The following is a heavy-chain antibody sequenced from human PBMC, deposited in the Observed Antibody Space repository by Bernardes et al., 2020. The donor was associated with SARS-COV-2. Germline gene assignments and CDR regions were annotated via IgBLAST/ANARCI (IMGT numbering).Heavy chain of an antibody. J-gene: IGHJ4*02. V-gene: IGHV4-34*01. D-gene: IGHD3-22*01. CDR2: INLGGST. CDR1: GGSFSGYY. CDR3: VREGSSGSFYYFDY. Sequence: SETLSLTCAVYGGSFSGYYWSWIRQPPGKGLEWVGEINLGGSTNYNPSLKSRVTISVDTSKNQFSLELSSVTAADTAVYYCVREGSSGSFYYFDYWGQGTLVTVSS.